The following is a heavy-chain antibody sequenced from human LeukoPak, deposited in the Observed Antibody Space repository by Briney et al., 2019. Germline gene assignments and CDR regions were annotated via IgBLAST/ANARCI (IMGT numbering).Heavy chain of an antibody. J-gene: IGHJ4*02. CDR3: AKTGGYDAVGPHDY. Sequence: GGSLRLSCAASGFTFNNYAMNCVRQAPGKGLEWASVISGSVSPIGVSGGGTYYADSVKGRLTISRDNSKYTLYLQRNSLRADDTALYFCAKTGGYDAVGPHDYWGQGTLVTVSS. D-gene: IGHD5-12*01. CDR1: GFTFNNYA. CDR2: ISGSVSPIGVSGGGT. V-gene: IGHV3-23*01.